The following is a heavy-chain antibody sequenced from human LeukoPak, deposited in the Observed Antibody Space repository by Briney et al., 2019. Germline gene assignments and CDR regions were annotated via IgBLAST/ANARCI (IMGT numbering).Heavy chain of an antibody. V-gene: IGHV3-23*01. CDR1: GFTVSSYA. CDR2: ISGSGGST. CDR3: AKAADYDFWSGYYLIYFQH. J-gene: IGHJ1*01. Sequence: GGSLRLSCAASGFTVSSYAMSWVRQAPGKGLEWVAAISGSGGSTYYADSVKGRFTISRDNSKNTLYLQMNSLRAEDTAVYYCAKAADYDFWSGYYLIYFQHWGQGTLVTVSS. D-gene: IGHD3-3*01.